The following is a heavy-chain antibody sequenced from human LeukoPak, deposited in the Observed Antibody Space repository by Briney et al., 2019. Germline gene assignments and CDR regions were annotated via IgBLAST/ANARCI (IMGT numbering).Heavy chain of an antibody. CDR2: ISGSGGST. J-gene: IGHJ6*02. V-gene: IGHV3-23*01. CDR1: GFTFSSYA. CDR3: AKEEWELLSDLYYGMDV. Sequence: GGSLRLSCAASGFTFSSYAMSWVRQAPGKGLEWVSAISGSGGSTYYADSVKGRFTISRDNSKNTLYLQMNSLRAEDTAVYYCAKEEWELLSDLYYGMDVWGQGTTVTVSS. D-gene: IGHD1-26*01.